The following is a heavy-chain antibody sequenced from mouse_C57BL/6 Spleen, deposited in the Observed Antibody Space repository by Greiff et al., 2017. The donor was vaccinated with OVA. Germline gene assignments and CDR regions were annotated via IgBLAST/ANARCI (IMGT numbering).Heavy chain of an antibody. Sequence: QVQLQPGAELVMPGASVKLSCKASGYTFTSYWMHWVKQRPGQGLEWIGEIDPSDSYTNYNQKFKGKSTLTVDKSSSTAYMQLSSLTSEDSAVYYCARSDGSSLYYAMDYWGQGTSVTVSS. J-gene: IGHJ4*01. V-gene: IGHV1-69*01. CDR3: ARSDGSSLYYAMDY. D-gene: IGHD1-1*01. CDR2: IDPSDSYT. CDR1: GYTFTSYW.